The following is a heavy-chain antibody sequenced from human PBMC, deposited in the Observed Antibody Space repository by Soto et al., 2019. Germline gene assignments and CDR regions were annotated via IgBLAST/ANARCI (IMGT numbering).Heavy chain of an antibody. CDR1: GYSFSNYW. Sequence: GESLKISCKGSGYSFSNYWIGWVRQMPGKGLEWMGIIYPGDSKTRYSPSFQGQVTISVDKSISTAYLQWSSLKASDTAIYYCARPEIPTRSNDYDYPFDLWGQGTLVTGLL. CDR3: ARPEIPTRSNDYDYPFDL. D-gene: IGHD3-22*01. CDR2: IYPGDSKT. J-gene: IGHJ5*02. V-gene: IGHV5-51*01.